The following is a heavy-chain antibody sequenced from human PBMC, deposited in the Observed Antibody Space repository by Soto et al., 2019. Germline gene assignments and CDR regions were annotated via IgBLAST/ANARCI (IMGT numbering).Heavy chain of an antibody. J-gene: IGHJ4*02. V-gene: IGHV3-7*03. D-gene: IGHD6-6*01. CDR3: AKVQPSLTTRPDYFDR. CDR1: GFTFSGYW. CDR2: INQDGSEK. Sequence: QPGGSLRLSCAASGFTFSGYWMNWVRQAPGKGLEWVANINQDGSEKSYVDSVKGRFTISRDNAKNSLYLQMNSLRAEDTAVYYCAKVQPSLTTRPDYFDRWGQGTLVTVSS.